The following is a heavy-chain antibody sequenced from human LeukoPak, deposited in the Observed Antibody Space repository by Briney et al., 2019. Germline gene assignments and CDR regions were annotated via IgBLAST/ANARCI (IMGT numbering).Heavy chain of an antibody. CDR1: GFTFSSYG. J-gene: IGHJ4*02. Sequence: PGGSLRLSCAASGFTFSSYGMHWVRQAPGKGLEWVAVIWHDGSNKYYADSVKGRFTISRDNSKNTLYLQMNSLRAEDTAVYYCAMTRITIFGVVTHYFDYWGQGTLVTVSS. CDR3: AMTRITIFGVVTHYFDY. V-gene: IGHV3-33*01. CDR2: IWHDGSNK. D-gene: IGHD3-3*01.